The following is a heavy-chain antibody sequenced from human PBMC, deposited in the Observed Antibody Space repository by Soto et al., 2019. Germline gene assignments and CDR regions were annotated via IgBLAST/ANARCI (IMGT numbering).Heavy chain of an antibody. CDR3: SRGVASLVDS. CDR1: GGTFSGYT. CDR2: IVPITGMT. Sequence: QVQLVQSGAEVKKPGSSVRVSCTPSGGTFSGYTISWVRQAPGQGLEWMGRIVPITGMTRYAQKFQGRLTITAVTSTTTAYLELSSLTSEDSAVYFCSRGVASLVDSWGQGTQVTVSS. V-gene: IGHV1-69*02. D-gene: IGHD2-15*01. J-gene: IGHJ4*02.